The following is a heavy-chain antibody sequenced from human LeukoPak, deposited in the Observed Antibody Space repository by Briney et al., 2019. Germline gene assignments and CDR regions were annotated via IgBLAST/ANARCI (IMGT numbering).Heavy chain of an antibody. CDR3: ARDRSSSWYLDWFDP. CDR1: GYSISSGYY. CDR2: IYHSGST. Sequence: SETLSLTCTVSGYSISSGYYWGWIRQPPGKGLEWIGSIYHSGSTYYNPSLKSRVTISVDTSKNQFSLKLSSVTAADTAVYYCARDRSSSWYLDWFDPWGQGTLVTVSS. D-gene: IGHD6-13*01. J-gene: IGHJ5*02. V-gene: IGHV4-38-2*02.